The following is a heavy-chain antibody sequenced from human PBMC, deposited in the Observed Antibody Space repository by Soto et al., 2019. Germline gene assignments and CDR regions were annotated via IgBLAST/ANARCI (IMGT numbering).Heavy chain of an antibody. CDR1: GFSFSSYD. D-gene: IGHD6-13*01. CDR3: ARGYSSSRDLGY. CDR2: IWYDGSNK. Sequence: PGGSLRLSCAASGFSFSSYDIHWVRQAPGKGLEWVAVIWYDGSNKYYADSVKGRFIISRDNSKNTLYLQMNSLRADDTAVYYCARGYSSSRDLGYWGQGT. V-gene: IGHV3-33*01. J-gene: IGHJ4*02.